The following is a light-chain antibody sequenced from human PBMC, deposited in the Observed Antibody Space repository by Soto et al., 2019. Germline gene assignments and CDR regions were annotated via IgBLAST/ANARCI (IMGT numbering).Light chain of an antibody. CDR2: DAS. Sequence: EIVMTQSPATLSVSPGDRATLSCRASQSVSSSLVCYQQIPGQAPRLLIYDASTSATGVLARFFGSGSGTEFTLTISTLQSEDFAVYNCQQNNDWPPLPFGGGTKVELK. CDR3: QQNNDWPPLP. J-gene: IGKJ4*01. CDR1: QSVSSS. V-gene: IGKV3-15*01.